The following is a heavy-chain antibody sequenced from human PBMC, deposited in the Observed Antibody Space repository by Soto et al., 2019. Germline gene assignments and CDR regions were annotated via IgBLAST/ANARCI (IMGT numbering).Heavy chain of an antibody. CDR2: IKQDGSEK. D-gene: IGHD2-15*01. CDR3: ARQLGYCSGGNCYDYYYYYYMDV. J-gene: IGHJ6*03. V-gene: IGHV3-7*01. Sequence: GGSLRLSCAASGFTFSSNWMSWVRQAPGKGLEWVANIKQDGSEKYYVDSVKGRFTISRDNAKKSLYLQMNSLRAEDTAVYYCARQLGYCSGGNCYDYYYYYYMDVWGKGTTVTVSS. CDR1: GFTFSSNW.